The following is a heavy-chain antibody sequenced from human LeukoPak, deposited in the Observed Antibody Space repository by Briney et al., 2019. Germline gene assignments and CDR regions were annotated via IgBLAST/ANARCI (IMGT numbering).Heavy chain of an antibody. V-gene: IGHV3-7*03. J-gene: IGHJ4*02. CDR2: IKYDGSEK. CDR3: ARDIEPAGLFFDY. Sequence: GGSLRLSCAASGFTFSSYRINWVRQAPGKGLEWVANIKYDGSEKDYVDSVKGRFSTSRDNAKNSLYLQMNSLRAEDTAMYYCARDIEPAGLFFDYWGQGALVTVSS. CDR1: GFTFSSYR. D-gene: IGHD6-13*01.